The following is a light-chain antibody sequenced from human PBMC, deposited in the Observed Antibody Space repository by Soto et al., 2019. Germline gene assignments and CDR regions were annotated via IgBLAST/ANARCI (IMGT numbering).Light chain of an antibody. CDR2: GAS. CDR1: QSASRN. CDR3: QQYNYWPFT. Sequence: DIVMTQSPVTLSVSPGDSATLSCRASQSASRNLAWYQQKPGQAPRLLIYGASTRATGIPARFSGSGSGTDFTLTISSLQSEDFAVYFCQQYNYWPFTFGPGTKVDV. V-gene: IGKV3-15*01. J-gene: IGKJ3*01.